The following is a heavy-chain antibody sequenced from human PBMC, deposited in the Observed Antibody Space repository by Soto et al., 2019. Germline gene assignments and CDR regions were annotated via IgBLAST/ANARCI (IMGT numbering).Heavy chain of an antibody. CDR3: ARGRSLEYNFDY. J-gene: IGHJ4*02. CDR1: GYTFTSYD. D-gene: IGHD3-3*01. V-gene: IGHV1-8*01. CDR2: MNPNSGNT. Sequence: GASVKVSCKASGYTFTSYDINWVRQATGQGLEWMGWMNPNSGNTGYAQKFQGRVTMTRNTSISTAYMELSSLRSEDTAVYYCARGRSLEYNFDYWGQGTLVTVSS.